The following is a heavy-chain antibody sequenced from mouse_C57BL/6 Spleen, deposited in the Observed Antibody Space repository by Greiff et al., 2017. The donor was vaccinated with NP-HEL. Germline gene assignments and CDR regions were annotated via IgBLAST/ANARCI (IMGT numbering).Heavy chain of an antibody. CDR2: IYPRSGNT. D-gene: IGHD2-4*01. CDR3: ATPFDYDWYFDV. J-gene: IGHJ1*03. V-gene: IGHV1-81*01. CDR1: GYTFTSYG. Sequence: QVQLKQSGAELARPGASVKLSCKASGYTFTSYGISWVKQRTGQGLEWIGEIYPRSGNTYYNEKFKGKATLTADKSSSTAYMELRSLTSEDSAVYFCATPFDYDWYFDVWGTGTTVTVSS.